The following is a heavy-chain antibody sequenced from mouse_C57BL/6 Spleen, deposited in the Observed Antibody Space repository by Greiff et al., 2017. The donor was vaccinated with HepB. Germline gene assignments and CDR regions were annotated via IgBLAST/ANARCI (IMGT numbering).Heavy chain of an antibody. J-gene: IGHJ2*01. D-gene: IGHD1-1*01. CDR3: AIANFYFDY. Sequence: EVQLQESGPELVKPGASVKMSCKASGYTFTDYNMHWVKQSHGKSLEWIGYINPNNGGTSYNQKFKGKATLTVNKSSSTAYMELRSLTSEDSAVYYCAIANFYFDYWGQGTTLTVSS. CDR2: INPNNGGT. V-gene: IGHV1-22*01. CDR1: GYTFTDYN.